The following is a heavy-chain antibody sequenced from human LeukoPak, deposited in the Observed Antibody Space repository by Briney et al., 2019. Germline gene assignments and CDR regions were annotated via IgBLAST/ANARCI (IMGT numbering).Heavy chain of an antibody. CDR3: GTYRPVLLPFES. V-gene: IGHV3-23*01. J-gene: IGHJ4*02. CDR1: GFTFSTFA. CDR2: IFPSGGEI. Sequence: PGGSLRLSCAASGFTFSTFAMIWVRQPPGKGLEWVSSIFPSGGEIHYADSVRGRFTISRHNSKSTLSLQMNSLRAEDTDIYYWGTYRPVLLPFESWGQGTLVTVSS. D-gene: IGHD2-8*02.